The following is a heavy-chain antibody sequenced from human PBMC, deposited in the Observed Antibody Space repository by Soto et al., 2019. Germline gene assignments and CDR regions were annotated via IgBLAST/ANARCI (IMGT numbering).Heavy chain of an antibody. CDR3: ARHASIAARPDYYYGMDV. Sequence: TSETLSLTCTVSGGSISSSSYYWGWIRQPPGKGLEWIGSIYYSGSTYYNPSLKSRVTISVDTSKNQFSLKLSSVTAADTAVYYCARHASIAARPDYYYGMDVWGQGTTVTVSS. J-gene: IGHJ6*02. CDR1: GGSISSSSYY. V-gene: IGHV4-39*01. CDR2: IYYSGST. D-gene: IGHD6-6*01.